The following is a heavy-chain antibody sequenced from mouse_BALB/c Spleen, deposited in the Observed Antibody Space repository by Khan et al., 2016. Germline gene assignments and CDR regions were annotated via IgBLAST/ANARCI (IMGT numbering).Heavy chain of an antibody. CDR1: GFSLTSYG. CDR3: ARLEDI. CDR2: IWAGGST. V-gene: IGHV2-9*02. J-gene: IGHJ2*01. D-gene: IGHD1-3*01. Sequence: QVRLQQSGPGLVAPSQSLSITCTVSGFSLTSYGVHWVRQPPGKGLEWLGVIWAGGSTTYNLALMSRLSISKDNSKSKVFLKMNSLQTDDTAMYYCARLEDIWGQGTTLTVSS.